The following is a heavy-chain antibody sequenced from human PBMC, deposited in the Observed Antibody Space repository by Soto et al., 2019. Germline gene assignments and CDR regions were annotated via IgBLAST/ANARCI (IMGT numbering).Heavy chain of an antibody. CDR3: ARVSGQSSSPAMDV. Sequence: QVQLVQSGAEEKKPGASVKVSCKASGYTFTSYAMHWVRQAPGQRLEWMGWINAGNGNTKYSQKFQGRVTITRDTSASTAYMELGSLSSEDTAVYYCARVSGQSSSPAMDVWGQGTTVNVSS. D-gene: IGHD6-6*01. J-gene: IGHJ6*02. CDR2: INAGNGNT. CDR1: GYTFTSYA. V-gene: IGHV1-3*05.